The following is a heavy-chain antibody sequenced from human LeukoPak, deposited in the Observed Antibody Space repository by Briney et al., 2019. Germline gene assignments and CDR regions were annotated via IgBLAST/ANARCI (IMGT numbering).Heavy chain of an antibody. J-gene: IGHJ3*02. CDR1: GGSISSYY. V-gene: IGHV4-4*07. CDR2: IYTSGST. D-gene: IGHD5-18*01. CDR3: ARDGWIQLWLGAFDI. Sequence: SETLSLTCTVSGGSISSYYWSWIRQPAGKGLEWIGRIYTSGSTNYNTSLKSRVTMSVDTSKNQFSLKLSSVTAADTAVYYCARDGWIQLWLGAFDIWGQGTMVTVSS.